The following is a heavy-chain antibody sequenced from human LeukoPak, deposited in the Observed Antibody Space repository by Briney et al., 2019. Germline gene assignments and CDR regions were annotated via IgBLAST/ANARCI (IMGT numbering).Heavy chain of an antibody. CDR2: ISYDGSNK. J-gene: IGHJ6*03. CDR3: ARELLGLADYYYYMDV. CDR1: GFTFSSYA. D-gene: IGHD3-16*01. V-gene: IGHV3-30-3*01. Sequence: GRSLRLSCAASGFTFSSYAMHWVRQAPGKGLEWVAVISYDGSNKYYADSVKGRFTISRDNSKNTLYLQMNSLRAEDTAVYYCARELLGLADYYYYMDVWGKGTTVTVSS.